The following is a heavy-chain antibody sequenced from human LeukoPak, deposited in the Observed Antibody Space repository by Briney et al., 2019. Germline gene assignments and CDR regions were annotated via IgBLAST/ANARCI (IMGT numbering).Heavy chain of an antibody. CDR3: ARDRSILWFGEFNYFDY. D-gene: IGHD3-10*01. J-gene: IGHJ4*02. Sequence: ASVKVSCKASGYTFTGYYMHWVRQAPGQGLEWMGWINPNSGGTNYAQKFQGRVTMTRDTSISTAYMELSRLRSDDTAVYYCARDRSILWFGEFNYFDYWGQGTLVTVSS. CDR2: INPNSGGT. CDR1: GYTFTGYY. V-gene: IGHV1-2*02.